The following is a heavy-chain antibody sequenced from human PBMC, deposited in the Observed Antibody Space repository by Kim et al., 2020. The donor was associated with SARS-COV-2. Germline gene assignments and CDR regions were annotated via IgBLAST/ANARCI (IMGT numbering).Heavy chain of an antibody. J-gene: IGHJ4*02. V-gene: IGHV3-33*03. CDR3: AKDPGRKFYYGSGMDY. Sequence: DSVKGRFTISRDNTKNTVHLEMNTVKPEDMAVYYCAKDPGRKFYYGSGMDYWGRGTVVTVS. D-gene: IGHD3-10*01.